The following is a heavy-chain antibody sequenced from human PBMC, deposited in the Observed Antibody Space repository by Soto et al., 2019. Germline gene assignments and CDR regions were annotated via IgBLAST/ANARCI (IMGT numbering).Heavy chain of an antibody. V-gene: IGHV1-2*02. CDR3: ARDYRGYRSSPSCHVGLHP. CDR2: INPNSGGT. CDR1: GYTFTGYY. Sequence: DSVQVSCKASGYTFTGYYMHWVRQAPGQGLEWMGWINPNSGGTNYAQKFQGRVTMTRDTSISTAYMELSRLRSDDTAVYYCARDYRGYRSSPSCHVGLHPWG. J-gene: IGHJ5*02. D-gene: IGHD2-2*01.